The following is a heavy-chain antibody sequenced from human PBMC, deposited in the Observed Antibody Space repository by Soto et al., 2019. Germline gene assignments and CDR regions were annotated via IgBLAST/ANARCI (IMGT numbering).Heavy chain of an antibody. D-gene: IGHD3-22*01. J-gene: IGHJ4*02. CDR1: GYTFTTYA. CDR2: INVGNGNT. CDR3: AYDSSGHLDY. Sequence: QVQLVQSGAEVKKPGASVKVSCKASGYTFTTYAMHWGRQAPGQRLEWTGWINVGNGNTKYSQNFQARVTITRDTSASTAHMELSSLRSEDTAVYYCAYDSSGHLDYWGQGTLVTVSS. V-gene: IGHV1-3*01.